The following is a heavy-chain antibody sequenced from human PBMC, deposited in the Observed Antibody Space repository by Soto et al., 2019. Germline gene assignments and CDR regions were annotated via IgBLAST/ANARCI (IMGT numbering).Heavy chain of an antibody. CDR2: ISGSGGST. Sequence: LRLSCAASGFTFSSYAMSWVRQAPGKGLEWVSAISGSGGSTYYADSVKGRFTISRDNSKNTLYLQMNSLRAEDTAVYYCAKVSGDYYGLDYWGQGTLVTVSS. CDR1: GFTFSSYA. V-gene: IGHV3-23*01. D-gene: IGHD3-22*01. CDR3: AKVSGDYYGLDY. J-gene: IGHJ4*02.